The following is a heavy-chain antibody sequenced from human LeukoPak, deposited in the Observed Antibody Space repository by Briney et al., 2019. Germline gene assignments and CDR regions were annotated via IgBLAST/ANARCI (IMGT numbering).Heavy chain of an antibody. CDR1: GVSISSVNW. CDR2: IYHGGNT. Sequence: PSGTLSLTCAVSGVSISSVNWWSWVRQPPGKALEWIGEIYHGGNTNYNPSLKSRLTLSVDKSKNQFSLKLSSVTAADTAMYYCARDYLVWNSYGHGGNFRYYYYGMDVWGQGTTVTVSS. V-gene: IGHV4-4*02. D-gene: IGHD5-18*01. CDR3: ARDYLVWNSYGHGGNFRYYYYGMDV. J-gene: IGHJ6*02.